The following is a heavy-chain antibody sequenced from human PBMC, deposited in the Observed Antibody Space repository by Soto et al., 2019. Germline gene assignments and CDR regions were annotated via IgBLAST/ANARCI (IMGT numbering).Heavy chain of an antibody. Sequence: ASVKGSCKASGYTFTCYYMHWVRQAPGQGLEWMGWINPNSGGTNYAQKFQGRVTMTRDTSISTAYMELSRLRSDDTAVYYCARGGPGWAYYGSGMINDDAFDIRGQGTMVTVSS. CDR2: INPNSGGT. J-gene: IGHJ3*02. CDR3: ARGGPGWAYYGSGMINDDAFDI. D-gene: IGHD3-10*01. CDR1: GYTFTCYY. V-gene: IGHV1-2*02.